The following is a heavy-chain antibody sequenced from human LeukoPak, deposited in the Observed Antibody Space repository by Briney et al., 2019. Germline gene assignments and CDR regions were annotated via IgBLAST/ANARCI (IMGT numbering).Heavy chain of an antibody. CDR1: GGSISSSSYY. CDR3: ARCRGYSSSWLNYYYYYMDV. V-gene: IGHV4-39*01. D-gene: IGHD6-13*01. Sequence: SETLSLTCTVSGGSISSSSYYWGWIRQPPGKGLEWIGSIYYSGSTYYNPSLKSRVTISVDTSKNQFSLKLSSVTAADTAVYYCARCRGYSSSWLNYYYYYMDVWGKGTTVTISS. J-gene: IGHJ6*03. CDR2: IYYSGST.